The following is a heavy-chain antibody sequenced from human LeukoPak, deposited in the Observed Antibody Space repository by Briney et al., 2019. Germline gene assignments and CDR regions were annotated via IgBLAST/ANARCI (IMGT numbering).Heavy chain of an antibody. CDR3: AKERTEYSSGWSTGY. Sequence: GGSLRLSCAASGFTFSSYAMSWVRQAPGKGLEWVSAISGSGGSAYYADSVKGRFTISRDNSKNTLYLQMNSLRAEDTAVYYCAKERTEYSSGWSTGYWGQGTLVTVSS. J-gene: IGHJ4*02. D-gene: IGHD6-19*01. CDR2: ISGSGGSA. CDR1: GFTFSSYA. V-gene: IGHV3-23*01.